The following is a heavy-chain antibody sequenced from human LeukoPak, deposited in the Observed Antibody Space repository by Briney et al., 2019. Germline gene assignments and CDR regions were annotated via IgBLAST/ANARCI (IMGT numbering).Heavy chain of an antibody. J-gene: IGHJ5*02. CDR3: ARDTGNWFDP. CDR2: IYYSGST. V-gene: IGHV4-61*01. D-gene: IGHD2-8*02. CDR1: GGSISRGCYY. Sequence: SETLSLICTVSGGSISRGCYYWGWIRQPPEKGLEWIAYIYYSGSTNYNPSFKSRVTISVDTSKNQFSLKLSSVTAAVTAVYYCARDTGNWFDPWGQGTLVTVSS.